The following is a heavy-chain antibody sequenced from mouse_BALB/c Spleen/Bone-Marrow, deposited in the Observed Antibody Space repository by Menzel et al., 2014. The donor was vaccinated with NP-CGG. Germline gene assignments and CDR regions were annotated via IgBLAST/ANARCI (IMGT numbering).Heavy chain of an antibody. CDR2: ISSGSSST. J-gene: IGHJ1*01. CDR3: ARGYYYGSSHYWYFDV. CDR1: GFTFSSFG. V-gene: IGHV5-17*02. Sequence: EVKLVESGGGLVQPGGSRKLSCVASGFTFSSFGMHWVRQAPEKGLEWVAYISSGSSSTCYADTLKGRFTISRDNPKNTLFLQMTSLRSGDTAMYYCARGYYYGSSHYWYFDVWGAGTTVTVSS. D-gene: IGHD1-1*01.